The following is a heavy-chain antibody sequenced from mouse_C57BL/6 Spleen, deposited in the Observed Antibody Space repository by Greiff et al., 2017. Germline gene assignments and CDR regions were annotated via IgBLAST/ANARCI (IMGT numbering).Heavy chain of an antibody. CDR2: IYPGDGDT. D-gene: IGHD4-1*02. V-gene: IGHV1-82*01. Sequence: VQLQQSGPELVKPGASVKISCTASGYAFSSSWMNWVKQRPGKGLEWIGRIYPGDGDTNYNGKFKGKATLTADESSSTAYMQRSSLTSEDSAVYFCARSLPTGTFFDYWGQGTTLTVSS. CDR3: ARSLPTGTFFDY. CDR1: GYAFSSSW. J-gene: IGHJ2*01.